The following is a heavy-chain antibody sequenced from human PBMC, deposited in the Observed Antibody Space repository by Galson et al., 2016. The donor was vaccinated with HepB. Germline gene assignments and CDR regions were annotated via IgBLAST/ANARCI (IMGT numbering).Heavy chain of an antibody. CDR3: ARSSFGVSNP. Sequence: SVKVSCKASGYTFTNYGISWVRQAPGQGFECMGWISAYNGNTNYAQNLQGRVTMTTDTSTSTAYMELRSLRSDDTAVYYCARSSFGVSNPWGQGTLVTVSS. V-gene: IGHV1-18*01. J-gene: IGHJ5*02. D-gene: IGHD3-3*01. CDR1: GYTFTNYG. CDR2: ISAYNGNT.